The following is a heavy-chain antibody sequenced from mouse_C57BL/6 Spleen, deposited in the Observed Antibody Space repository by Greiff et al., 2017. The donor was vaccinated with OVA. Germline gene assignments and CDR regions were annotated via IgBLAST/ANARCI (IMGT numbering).Heavy chain of an antibody. Sequence: EVQLVESGGGLVKPGGSLKLSCATSGFTFSDYGMHWVRQAPEKGLEWVAYISSGSSTIYYADTVKGRFPISRDNAKNPLFLQVTSVRSEDTAMYYCARLTGTGDFDVWGTGTTVTVSS. V-gene: IGHV5-17*01. CDR3: ARLTGTGDFDV. CDR2: ISSGSSTI. CDR1: GFTFSDYG. D-gene: IGHD4-1*01. J-gene: IGHJ1*03.